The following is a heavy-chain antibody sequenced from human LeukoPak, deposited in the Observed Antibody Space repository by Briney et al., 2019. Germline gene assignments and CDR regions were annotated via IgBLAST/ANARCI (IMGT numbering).Heavy chain of an antibody. Sequence: PGGSLRLSCAASGFTFSAYAMSWVRQAPGRGLEWVSAISDGGGTTYYADSVKGRFAISRDNSKNTLYLQMNSLSVEDTAVYYCAKDLTPSDSRPDFWGQGTLVTVSS. CDR3: AKDLTPSDSRPDF. D-gene: IGHD3-22*01. J-gene: IGHJ4*02. CDR1: GFTFSAYA. V-gene: IGHV3-23*01. CDR2: ISDGGGTT.